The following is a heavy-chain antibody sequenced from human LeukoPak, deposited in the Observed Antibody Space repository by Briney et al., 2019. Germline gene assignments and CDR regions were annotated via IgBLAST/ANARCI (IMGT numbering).Heavy chain of an antibody. CDR3: AKDGLKKIVVVPAATGVDY. Sequence: GRSLRLSCAASGFTFSSYAMHWVRQAPGKGLEWVAVISYDGSNKYYADSVKGRFTISRDNSKNTLYLQMNSLRAEDTAVYYCAKDGLKKIVVVPAATGVDYWGQGTLVTVSS. J-gene: IGHJ4*02. D-gene: IGHD2-2*01. CDR1: GFTFSSYA. CDR2: ISYDGSNK. V-gene: IGHV3-30-3*01.